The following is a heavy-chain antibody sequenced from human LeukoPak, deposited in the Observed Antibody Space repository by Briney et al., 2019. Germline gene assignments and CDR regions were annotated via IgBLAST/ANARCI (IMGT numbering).Heavy chain of an antibody. CDR1: GYTCTSYY. CDR3: AKEDSYRPRIADY. J-gene: IGHJ4*02. V-gene: IGHV1-18*04. CDR2: ISAYNGNT. Sequence: GASVKVSCKACGYTCTSYYMHWVRQAPGQGLEWMGWISAYNGNTNYAQKLGGRVTMTTATYTSTPYMELTSLRSADTAVYSCAKEDSYRPRIADYWGPATLVTVSS. D-gene: IGHD3-16*02.